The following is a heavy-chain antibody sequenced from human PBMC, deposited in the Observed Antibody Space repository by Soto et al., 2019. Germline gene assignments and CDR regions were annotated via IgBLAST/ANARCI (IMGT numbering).Heavy chain of an antibody. J-gene: IGHJ4*02. CDR3: ARGYSSSSAALDY. CDR2: LNSDGSDT. Sequence: PGGSLRLSCAASGFTFSSYWMHWVRQAPGKGLLWVSRLNSDGSDTSYADSVKGRFTISRDNAKNSLYLQMNSLRAEDTAVYYCARGYSSSSAALDYWGQGTLVTVSS. D-gene: IGHD6-13*01. V-gene: IGHV3-74*01. CDR1: GFTFSSYW.